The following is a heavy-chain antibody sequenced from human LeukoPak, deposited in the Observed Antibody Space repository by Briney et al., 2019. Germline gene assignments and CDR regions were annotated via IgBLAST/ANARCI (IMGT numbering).Heavy chain of an antibody. Sequence: ASVKVSCKASGYIFTGYFMHWVRQAPGQGLEWMGWINPNSGGTNSAQKFQGRVTMTRDTSISTAYMELSRLTSDDTAVYYCARHPYSGSYHFDYWGQGTLVTVSS. CDR2: INPNSGGT. J-gene: IGHJ4*02. D-gene: IGHD1-26*01. CDR3: ARHPYSGSYHFDY. V-gene: IGHV1-2*02. CDR1: GYIFTGYF.